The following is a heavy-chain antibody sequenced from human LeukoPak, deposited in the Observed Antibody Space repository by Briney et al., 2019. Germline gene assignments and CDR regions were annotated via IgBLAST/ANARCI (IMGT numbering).Heavy chain of an antibody. CDR2: IYTSGST. CDR1: GGSISSGSYY. CDR3: ARGAITFGGVIVPPYFYY. V-gene: IGHV4-61*02. J-gene: IGHJ4*02. D-gene: IGHD3-16*02. Sequence: PSQTLSLTCTVSGGSISSGSYYWSWIRQPAGKGLEWIGRIYTSGSTNYNPSLKSRVTISVDTSKNQFSLKLSSVTAADTAVYYCARGAITFGGVIVPPYFYYWGQGTLVTVSS.